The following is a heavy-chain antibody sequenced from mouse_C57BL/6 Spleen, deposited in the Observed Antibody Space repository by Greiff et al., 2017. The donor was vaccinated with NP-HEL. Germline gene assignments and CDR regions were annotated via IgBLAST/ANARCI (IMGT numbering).Heavy chain of an antibody. CDR3: ARGITTVVAKVDY. D-gene: IGHD1-1*01. J-gene: IGHJ2*01. CDR2: IDPSDSYT. Sequence: QVQLQQPGAELVKPGASVKLSCKASGYTFTSYWMQWVKQRPGQGLEWIGEIDPSDSYTNYNRKFKGKATLTVDTSSSTAYMQLSSLTSEDSAVYYCARGITTVVAKVDYWGQGTTLTVSS. CDR1: GYTFTSYW. V-gene: IGHV1-50*01.